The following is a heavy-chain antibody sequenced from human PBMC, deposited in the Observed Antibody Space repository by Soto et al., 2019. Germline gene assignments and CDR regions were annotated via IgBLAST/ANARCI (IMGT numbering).Heavy chain of an antibody. V-gene: IGHV4-59*04. CDR1: GGSISSYY. CDR2: IYYSGST. D-gene: IGHD4-17*01. J-gene: IGHJ4*02. CDR3: ARSYGDYVSY. Sequence: SETLSLTCTVSGGSISSYYWSWIRQPPGKGLEWIGHIYYSGSTYYNSSLKSRVTISLDTSKNQFSLKLSSVTAADTAVYYCARSYGDYVSYWGQGTLVTVSS.